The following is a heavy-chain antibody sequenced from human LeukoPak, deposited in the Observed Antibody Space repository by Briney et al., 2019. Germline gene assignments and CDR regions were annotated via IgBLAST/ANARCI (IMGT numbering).Heavy chain of an antibody. CDR1: GFILRSYW. CDR2: IKEAGSEN. Sequence: QAGGSLRLSCAASGFILRSYWMTWVRRAPGRGLEWVANIKEAGSENSYVDSVKGRFTISRDNAKNSLYLQINSLRAEDTAVYYCARKRGDYYFDYWGQGTLVSVSS. D-gene: IGHD5-12*01. CDR3: ARKRGDYYFDY. J-gene: IGHJ4*02. V-gene: IGHV3-7*01.